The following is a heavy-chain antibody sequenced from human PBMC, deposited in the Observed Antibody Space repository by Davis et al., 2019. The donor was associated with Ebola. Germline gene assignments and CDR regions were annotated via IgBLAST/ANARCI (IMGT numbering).Heavy chain of an antibody. CDR2: LNPDGGRT. CDR1: GFTLSTYW. D-gene: IGHD3-22*01. J-gene: IGHJ4*02. V-gene: IGHV3-74*01. CDR3: ARDFDRVRE. Sequence: GESPKTPCVAPGFTLSTYWTHWVRQAPGKGPGWVSCLNPDGGRTGYPDSVKGRFTISRDNAKNTVYLEMNSLKAEDTAVYYCARDFDRVREWGQGTLVTVSS.